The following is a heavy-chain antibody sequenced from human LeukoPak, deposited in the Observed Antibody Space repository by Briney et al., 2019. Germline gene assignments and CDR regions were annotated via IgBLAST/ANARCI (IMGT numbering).Heavy chain of an antibody. CDR1: GYTFTSYG. J-gene: IGHJ5*02. CDR2: ISAYNDNT. D-gene: IGHD3-10*01. CDR3: ARGLNLWFGELSWFDP. V-gene: IGHV1-18*01. Sequence: ASVKVSCKASGYTFTSYGISWVRQAPGQGLEWMGWISAYNDNTNYAQKLQGRVTMTTDTSTSTAYMELRSLRSDDTAVYYCARGLNLWFGELSWFDPWGQGTLVTVSS.